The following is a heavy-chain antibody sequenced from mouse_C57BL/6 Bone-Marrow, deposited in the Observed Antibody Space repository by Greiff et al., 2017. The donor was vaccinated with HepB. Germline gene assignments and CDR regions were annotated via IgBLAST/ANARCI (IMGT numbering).Heavy chain of an antibody. CDR1: GYSITSGYY. CDR3: ARGHYGSNDY. Sequence: EVKLVESGPGLVKPSQSLSLTCSVTGYSITSGYYWNWIRQFPGNKLEWMGYISYDGSNNYNPSLKNRISITRDTSKNQFFLKLNSVTTEDTATYYCARGHYGSNDYWGQGTTLTVSS. D-gene: IGHD1-1*01. J-gene: IGHJ2*01. CDR2: ISYDGSN. V-gene: IGHV3-6*01.